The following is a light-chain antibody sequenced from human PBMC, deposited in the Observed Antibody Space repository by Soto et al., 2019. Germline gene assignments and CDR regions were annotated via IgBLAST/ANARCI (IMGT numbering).Light chain of an antibody. Sequence: DIQMTQSPSSLSASVGTRVSITCRASQDIRNYLAWYQQKPGKVPKVLIYAASTLQPGVPSRFSGSGSGTDFTLTINSLQPDDIATYYCQNYDSAPITFGQGTRLEIK. V-gene: IGKV1-27*01. CDR1: QDIRNY. J-gene: IGKJ5*01. CDR3: QNYDSAPIT. CDR2: AAS.